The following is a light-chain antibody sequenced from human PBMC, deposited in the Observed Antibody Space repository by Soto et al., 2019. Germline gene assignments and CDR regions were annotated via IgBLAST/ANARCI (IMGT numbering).Light chain of an antibody. CDR2: DAS. J-gene: IGKJ4*01. Sequence: EIVLTQSPATLSLSPGEGATLSCRASQSVSSRLAWYQQKPGQAPRLLIYDASERATGTPVRFSGGGSGTDFTLTISGLEPEDFAFYYCQQRSDWPLTFGGGTKV. CDR3: QQRSDWPLT. V-gene: IGKV3-11*01. CDR1: QSVSSR.